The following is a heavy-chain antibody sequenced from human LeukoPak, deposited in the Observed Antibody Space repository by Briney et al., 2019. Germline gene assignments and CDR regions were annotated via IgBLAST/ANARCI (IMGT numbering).Heavy chain of an antibody. CDR2: IKQDGSEK. CDR1: GFTFSSYW. CDR3: ARARRPYYYYGMDV. Sequence: GGSLRLSCATSGFTFSSYWMSWVRQAPGKGLERVANIKQDGSEKYYVDSVKGRFTISRDNAKNSLYLQMNSLRAEDTAVYYCARARRPYYYYGMDVWGQGTTVTVSS. V-gene: IGHV3-7*03. J-gene: IGHJ6*02.